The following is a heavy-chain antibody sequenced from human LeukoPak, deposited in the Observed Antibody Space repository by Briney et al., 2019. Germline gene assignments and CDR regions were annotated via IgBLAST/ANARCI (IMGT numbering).Heavy chain of an antibody. CDR1: GGSFSGYY. CDR3: ARPSTSYYDFWSGPTASGAFDI. J-gene: IGHJ3*02. D-gene: IGHD3-3*01. CDR2: INHSGST. V-gene: IGHV4-34*01. Sequence: PSETLSLTYAVYGGSFSGYYRSWIRQPPGKGLEWIGEINHSGSTNYNPSLKSRVTISVDTSKNQFSLKLSSVTAADTAVYYCARPSTSYYDFWSGPTASGAFDIWGQGTMVAVSS.